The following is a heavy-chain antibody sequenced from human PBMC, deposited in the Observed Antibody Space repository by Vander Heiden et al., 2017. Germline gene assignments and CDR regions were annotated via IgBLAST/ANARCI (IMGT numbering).Heavy chain of an antibody. J-gene: IGHJ5*02. CDR3: ARGRKQGPPLNWFDP. D-gene: IGHD6-19*01. V-gene: IGHV3-30-3*01. CDR2: ISYDGSNK. CDR1: GFTFSSYA. Sequence: QVQLVESGGGVVQPGRSLRLSCAASGFTFSSYAMHWVRQAPGKGLEWVAVISYDGSNKYYADSGKGRFTISRDNAKNTLYLQMNSLRAEDTAVYYCARGRKQGPPLNWFDPWGQGTLVTVSS.